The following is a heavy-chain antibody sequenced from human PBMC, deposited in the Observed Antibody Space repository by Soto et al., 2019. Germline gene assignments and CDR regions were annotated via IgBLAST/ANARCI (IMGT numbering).Heavy chain of an antibody. D-gene: IGHD6-19*01. J-gene: IGHJ1*01. CDR3: ARSSVAGAGYFQH. V-gene: IGHV4-31*03. CDR1: GGSITSGGCY. CDR2: IYYSGST. Sequence: SETLSLTCTVSGGSITSGGCYWGWIRQHPGKGLEWIGYIYYSGSTYYNPSLRSRVTISADTSKNQFSLKLSSVTVADTAVYYCARSSVAGAGYFQHWGQGTQVTVSS.